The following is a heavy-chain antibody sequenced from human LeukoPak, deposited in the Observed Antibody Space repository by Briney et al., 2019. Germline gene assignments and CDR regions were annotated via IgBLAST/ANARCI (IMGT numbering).Heavy chain of an antibody. D-gene: IGHD3-22*01. CDR3: VRERWRVERSGYYPAFDAFDM. V-gene: IGHV3-21*06. J-gene: IGHJ3*02. CDR1: GFTVSSNY. Sequence: PGGSLRLSCAASGFTVSSNYMSWVRQAPGKGLEWVSSITSSGIYIYYADSMKGRFTISRDNAKNSLHLQMNSLRGEDTAVYYCVRERWRVERSGYYPAFDAFDMWGQGTMVTVSS. CDR2: ITSSGIYI.